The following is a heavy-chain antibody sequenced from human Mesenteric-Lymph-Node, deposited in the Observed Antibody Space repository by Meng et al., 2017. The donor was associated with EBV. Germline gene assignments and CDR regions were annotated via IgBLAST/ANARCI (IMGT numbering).Heavy chain of an antibody. CDR1: VASISSTTYY. CDR3: ATSYGYTSTY. Sequence: HLRLHESGPGLLKPSETLSLPCSFSVASISSTTYYWGWIGQSPGKGLEWIGSMSYSSGTTSYNASLKSRVTISIDSSKNQFSLRLQSVTAADTAVYFCATSYGYTSTYWGPGTLVTVSS. J-gene: IGHJ4*02. V-gene: IGHV4-39*07. CDR2: MSYSSGTT. D-gene: IGHD5-18*01.